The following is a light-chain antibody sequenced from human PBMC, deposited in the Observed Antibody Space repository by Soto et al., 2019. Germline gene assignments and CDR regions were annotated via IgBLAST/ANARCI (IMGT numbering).Light chain of an antibody. V-gene: IGKV3-20*01. Sequence: EIVLTQSPGTLSLSPGERATLSCRASQSVSSSYLAWYQQKPGQAPRLLIYGASSRATGIPDRFSGSGSGTDFTLTIRRREPEDFAVYYCQQYGSSPENTFGQGTKLEIK. CDR2: GAS. CDR3: QQYGSSPENT. CDR1: QSVSSSY. J-gene: IGKJ2*01.